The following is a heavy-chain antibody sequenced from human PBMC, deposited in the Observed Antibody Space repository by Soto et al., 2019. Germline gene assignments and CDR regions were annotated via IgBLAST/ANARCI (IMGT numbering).Heavy chain of an antibody. V-gene: IGHV3-33*01. CDR2: LWYDGSNK. CDR3: ARGAAAATVYYYYGMDL. D-gene: IGHD6-13*01. CDR1: GFTFSSYG. Sequence: GGSLRLSCAASGFTFSSYGMHWVRQAPGKGLEWVAVLWYDGSNKYYADSVKARFTISRDNSKNTLYLQMNSLRAEDTAVDYCARGAAAATVYYYYGMDLWGQGTTVTVSS. J-gene: IGHJ6*02.